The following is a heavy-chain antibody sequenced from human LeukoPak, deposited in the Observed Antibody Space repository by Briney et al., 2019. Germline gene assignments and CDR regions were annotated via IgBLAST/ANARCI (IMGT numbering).Heavy chain of an antibody. CDR1: GGTFSSYA. CDR3: ARATTGTRAGDYYYYYMDV. V-gene: IGHV1-69*13. D-gene: IGHD1-1*01. CDR2: IIPIFGTA. J-gene: IGHJ6*03. Sequence: SVKVSCKASGGTFSSYAISWVRQAPGQGLEWMGGIIPIFGTANYAQKFQGRVTITADESTSTAYMELSSLRSEDTAVYYCARATTGTRAGDYYYYYMDVWGKGTTVTVSS.